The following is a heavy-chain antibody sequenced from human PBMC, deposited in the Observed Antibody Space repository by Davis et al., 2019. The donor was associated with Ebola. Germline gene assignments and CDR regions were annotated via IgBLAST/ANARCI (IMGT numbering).Heavy chain of an antibody. V-gene: IGHV3-74*03. CDR1: GFTFSSFW. Sequence: PGGSLRLSCAASGFTFSSFWMNWVRQAPGKGLVWVSRIKSDGSYTMYADSVKGRFTISRDNAKNTLDLQMNSLRAEDSAVYYCARERELDGYRTVDSWGQGTLVTVSS. D-gene: IGHD5-24*01. CDR3: ARERELDGYRTVDS. J-gene: IGHJ4*02. CDR2: IKSDGSYT.